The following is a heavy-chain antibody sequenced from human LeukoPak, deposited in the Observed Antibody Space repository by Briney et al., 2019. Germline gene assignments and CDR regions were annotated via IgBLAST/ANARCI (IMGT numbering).Heavy chain of an antibody. CDR1: GYTFTSYG. D-gene: IGHD3-10*01. CDR3: ARAPRFGEDKHFDY. Sequence: ASVKVSCKASGYTFTSYGISWVRQAPGQGLEWMGIINPSGGSTSYAQKFQGRVTMTRDTSTSTVYMELSSLRSEDTAVYYCARAPRFGEDKHFDYWGQGTLVTVSS. CDR2: INPSGGST. J-gene: IGHJ4*02. V-gene: IGHV1-46*01.